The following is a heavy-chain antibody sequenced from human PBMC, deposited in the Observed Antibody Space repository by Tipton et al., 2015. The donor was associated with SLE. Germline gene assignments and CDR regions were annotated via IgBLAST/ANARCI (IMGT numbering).Heavy chain of an antibody. CDR3: ARDWVVGATLDRFDP. J-gene: IGHJ5*02. D-gene: IGHD1-26*01. V-gene: IGHV4-39*02. Sequence: LSCTVSGGSVSRNYYYWAWIRQSPGKGLEWIGSIHYSGTTYYNPSLNSRFTISVDTSKNQFSLKVTSVTATDTAVYYCARDWVVGATLDRFDPWGQGTLVTVSS. CDR2: IHYSGTT. CDR1: GGSVSRNYYY.